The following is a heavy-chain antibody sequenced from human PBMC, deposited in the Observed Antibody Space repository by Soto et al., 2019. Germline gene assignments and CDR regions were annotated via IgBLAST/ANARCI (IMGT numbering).Heavy chain of an antibody. D-gene: IGHD3-3*01. Sequence: PGGSLRLSCAASGFTFDDYAMHWVRQAPGKGLEWVSGISWNSGSIGYADSVKGRFTISRDNAKNSLYLQMNSLRAEDTALYYCAKGGRGYYDFWSGYYWDYWGQGTLVTVSS. J-gene: IGHJ4*02. CDR3: AKGGRGYYDFWSGYYWDY. CDR1: GFTFDDYA. CDR2: ISWNSGSI. V-gene: IGHV3-9*01.